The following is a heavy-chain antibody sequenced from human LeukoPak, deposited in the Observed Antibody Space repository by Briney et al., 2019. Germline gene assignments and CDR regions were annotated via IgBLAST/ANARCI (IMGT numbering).Heavy chain of an antibody. Sequence: SETLSLICTVSGGSISSSSYYWGWIRQPPGKGLEWIGSIYYSGSTYYNPSLKSRVTISVDTSKNQFSLKLSSVTAADTAVYYCARDLRSRGAFDIWGQGTMVTVSS. CDR3: ARDLRSRGAFDI. V-gene: IGHV4-39*07. J-gene: IGHJ3*02. D-gene: IGHD3-10*01. CDR1: GGSISSSSYY. CDR2: IYYSGST.